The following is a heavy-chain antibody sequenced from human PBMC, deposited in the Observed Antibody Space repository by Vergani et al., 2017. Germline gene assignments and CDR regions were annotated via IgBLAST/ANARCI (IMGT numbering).Heavy chain of an antibody. V-gene: IGHV1-8*01. J-gene: IGHJ5*02. CDR2: MNPNSGNT. CDR3: ATFSIFGWGDWFDP. D-gene: IGHD3-3*01. CDR1: GYTFTSYD. Sequence: QVQLVQSGAEVKKPGASVKVSCKASGYTFTSYDINWVRQATGQGLEWMGWMNPNSGNTAYAQKFQGRVTMTRYTSISTAYMELSSLRSEDTAVYYCATFSIFGWGDWFDPWGQGTLVTVSS.